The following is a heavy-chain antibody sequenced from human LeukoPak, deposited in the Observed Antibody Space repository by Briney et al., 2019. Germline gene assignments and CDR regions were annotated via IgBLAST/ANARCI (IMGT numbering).Heavy chain of an antibody. J-gene: IGHJ6*03. CDR3: ARHVVVEMATITSRGNYYYYMDV. CDR2: INHSGST. V-gene: IGHV4-34*01. Sequence: PSETLSLTCAVYGGSFSGYYWSWIRQPPGKGLEWIGEINHSGSTNYNPSLKSRVTISVDTSKNQFSLKLSSVTAADTAVYYCARHVVVEMATITSRGNYYYYMDVWGKGTTVTISS. CDR1: GGSFSGYY. D-gene: IGHD5-24*01.